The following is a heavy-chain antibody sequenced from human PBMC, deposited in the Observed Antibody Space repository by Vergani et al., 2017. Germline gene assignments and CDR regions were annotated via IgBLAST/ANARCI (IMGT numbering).Heavy chain of an antibody. CDR3: AGLVETAMSFDY. J-gene: IGHJ4*02. CDR1: GGSISSYY. Sequence: QLQLQESGPGLVKPSETLSLTCTVSGGSISSYYWSWIRQPPGKGLVWIGYIYYSGSTNYNPSLKSRVTISVDTSKNQFSLKLSSVTAADTAVYYCAGLVETAMSFDYWGQGTLVTVSS. CDR2: IYYSGST. V-gene: IGHV4-59*01. D-gene: IGHD5-18*01.